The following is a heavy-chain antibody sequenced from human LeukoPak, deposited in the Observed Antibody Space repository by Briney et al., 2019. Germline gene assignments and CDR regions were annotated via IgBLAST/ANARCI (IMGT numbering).Heavy chain of an antibody. D-gene: IGHD6-6*01. J-gene: IGHJ4*02. V-gene: IGHV3-23*01. Sequence: GGSLRPSCAASGFTFSSYAMSWVRQAPGKGLEWVSVISGSGGSTDYADSVKGRFTISRDNSKNTLYLQMNSLRAEDTAVYYCAKGTYSSSSGSNDYWGQGTLVTVSS. CDR3: AKGTYSSSSGSNDY. CDR2: ISGSGGST. CDR1: GFTFSSYA.